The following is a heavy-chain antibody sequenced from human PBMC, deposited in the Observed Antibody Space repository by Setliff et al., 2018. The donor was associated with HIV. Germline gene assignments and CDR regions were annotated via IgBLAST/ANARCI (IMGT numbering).Heavy chain of an antibody. CDR3: ARVKSIKTTLVRLWPRFDL. Sequence: PSETLSLTCAVSTESLTRYDWAWIRQSPEKGLEWIGEFDDSGSIIYNPSLQSRVTMSVDTSKNQFSLKVRSLTAADTGLYYCARVKSIKTTLVRLWPRFDLWGQGTQVTVSS. V-gene: IGHV4-34*01. CDR1: TESLTRYD. CDR2: FDDSGSI. J-gene: IGHJ5*02. D-gene: IGHD3-10*01.